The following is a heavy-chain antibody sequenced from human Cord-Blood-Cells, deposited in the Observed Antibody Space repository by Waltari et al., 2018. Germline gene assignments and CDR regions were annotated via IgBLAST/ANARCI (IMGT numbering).Heavy chain of an antibody. D-gene: IGHD6-13*01. V-gene: IGHV4-39*01. CDR1: GGPISCRSYY. CDR3: ASHTIAAAGTDDY. Sequence: QLQLQESGPGLVKPSETLSLTCTVSGGPISCRSYYWRWIRHPPGKGMEWIGSIYYSGSTYYNPSLKSRVTISVDTSKNQFSLKLSSVTAADTAVYYCASHTIAAAGTDDYWGQGTLVTVSS. CDR2: IYYSGST. J-gene: IGHJ4*02.